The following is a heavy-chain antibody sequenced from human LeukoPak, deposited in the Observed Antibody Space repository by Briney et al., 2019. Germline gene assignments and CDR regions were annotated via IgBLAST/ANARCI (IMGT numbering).Heavy chain of an antibody. Sequence: PGGSLRLSCAASGLTVSSNYMSWVRQAPGKGLEWVSGIYRGGSTYYADSVKGRFTISRDNSKNTLYLQMNSLRAEDTAVYYCAKDHLYYYDSSGYYLFDYWGQGTLVTVSS. CDR1: GLTVSSNY. D-gene: IGHD3-22*01. CDR3: AKDHLYYYDSSGYYLFDY. V-gene: IGHV3-53*01. CDR2: IYRGGST. J-gene: IGHJ4*02.